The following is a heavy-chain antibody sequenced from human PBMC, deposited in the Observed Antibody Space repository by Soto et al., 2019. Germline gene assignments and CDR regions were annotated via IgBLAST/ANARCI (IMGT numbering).Heavy chain of an antibody. J-gene: IGHJ4*02. CDR1: GFTFSSYS. D-gene: IGHD1-26*01. CDR2: ISSSSSYI. Sequence: EVQLVESGGGLVKPGGSLRLSCAASGFTFSSYSMNWVRQAPGKGLEWVSSISSSSSYIYYADSVKGRFTISRDNAKNSLYLQMNSLRAEDTAVYYRARESGSYLLGLDYWGQGTLVTVSS. CDR3: ARESGSYLLGLDY. V-gene: IGHV3-21*01.